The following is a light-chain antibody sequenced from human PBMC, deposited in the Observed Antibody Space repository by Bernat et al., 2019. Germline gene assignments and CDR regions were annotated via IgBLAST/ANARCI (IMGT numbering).Light chain of an antibody. J-gene: IGKJ3*01. CDR1: QSISNH. Sequence: DIQMTQSPSSLSASVGDRVTITCRASQSISNHLNWFQQKPGKAPKVLIYGASSLQSGVPSRFSGSGSGTDFTLTISSLQPEDFATYYCQHVWAFGPGPQVAVK. CDR3: QHVWA. CDR2: GAS. V-gene: IGKV1-39*01.